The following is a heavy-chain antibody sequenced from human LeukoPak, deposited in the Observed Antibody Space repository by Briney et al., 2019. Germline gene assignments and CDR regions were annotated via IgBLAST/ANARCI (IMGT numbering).Heavy chain of an antibody. Sequence: PGGSLRLSCAASGFTFSSYWMSWVRQAPGKGLEWVANIKQDGSEKYYEDSVKGRFTISRDNAKNSLYLQMNSLRAEDTAVYYCARVAVAGTGGYWFDPWGQGTLVTVSS. V-gene: IGHV3-7*01. J-gene: IGHJ5*02. CDR3: ARVAVAGTGGYWFDP. CDR2: IKQDGSEK. D-gene: IGHD6-19*01. CDR1: GFTFSSYW.